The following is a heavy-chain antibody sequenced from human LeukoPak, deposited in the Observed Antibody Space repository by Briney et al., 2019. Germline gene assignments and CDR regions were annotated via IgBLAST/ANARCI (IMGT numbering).Heavy chain of an antibody. CDR3: ARVRGFLEWPSGY. CDR1: GYTFTGYY. D-gene: IGHD3-3*01. Sequence: ASVKVSCKASGYTFTGYYMHWVRQAPGQGLEWMGWINPNSGGTNYAQKFQGRVTMTRDTSISTAYMELSRLRSDDTAVYYCARVRGFLEWPSGYWGQGTLVTVSS. CDR2: INPNSGGT. J-gene: IGHJ4*02. V-gene: IGHV1-2*02.